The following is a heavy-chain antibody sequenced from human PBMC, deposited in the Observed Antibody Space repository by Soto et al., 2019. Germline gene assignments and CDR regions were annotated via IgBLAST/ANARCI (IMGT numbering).Heavy chain of an antibody. CDR2: INSDGSST. Sequence: EVQLVESGGGLVQPGGSLRLSCAASGFTFSTYWMHWVRQAPGKGLVWVSRINSDGSSTTYADSVKGRFTISRDYAKNTLYRRMDSLRAEDTAVYYCARDDGEHFWVTRYGMDVWGQGTTVTVSS. D-gene: IGHD3-3*02. V-gene: IGHV3-74*01. CDR1: GFTFSTYW. CDR3: ARDDGEHFWVTRYGMDV. J-gene: IGHJ6*02.